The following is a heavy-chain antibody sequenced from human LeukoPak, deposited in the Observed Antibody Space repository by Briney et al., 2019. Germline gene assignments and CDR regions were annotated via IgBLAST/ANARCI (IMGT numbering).Heavy chain of an antibody. CDR1: NFAFDDYG. V-gene: IGHV3-20*04. CDR2: INWDGSST. D-gene: IGHD3-10*01. Sequence: GGSLRLSCVVSNFAFDDYGMSWVRQAPGKGLEWVSGINWDGSSTGYVDSVKGRFTISRDNGKNSLYLHMNSLRAEDTALYYCARGGFGESDYYMDVWGKGTTVTVSS. CDR3: ARGGFGESDYYMDV. J-gene: IGHJ6*03.